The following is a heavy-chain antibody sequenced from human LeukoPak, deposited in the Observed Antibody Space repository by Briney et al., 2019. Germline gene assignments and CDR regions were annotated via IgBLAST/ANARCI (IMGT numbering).Heavy chain of an antibody. V-gene: IGHV3-21*01. D-gene: IGHD6-13*01. CDR3: ARAYSSSWYPVDY. Sequence: GGSLRLSCAASGFTFSSCSMNWVRQAPGKGLEWVSSISSSSSYIYYADSVKGRFTISRDNAKNSLYLQMNSLRAEDTAVYYCARAYSSSWYPVDYWGQGTLVTVSS. CDR1: GFTFSSCS. J-gene: IGHJ4*02. CDR2: ISSSSSYI.